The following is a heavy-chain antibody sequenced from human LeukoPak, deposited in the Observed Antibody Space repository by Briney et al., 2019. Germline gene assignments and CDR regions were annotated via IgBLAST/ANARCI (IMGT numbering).Heavy chain of an antibody. D-gene: IGHD4-11*01. CDR3: ARARQGSKGWFDP. CDR1: GGSISSYY. J-gene: IGHJ5*02. CDR2: INHSGST. Sequence: SETLSLTCTVSGGSISSYYWNWIRQPPGKGLEWIGEINHSGSTNYNPSLKSRVTISVATSKNQFSLKLSSVTAADTAVYYCARARQGSKGWFDPWGQGTLVTVSS. V-gene: IGHV4-34*01.